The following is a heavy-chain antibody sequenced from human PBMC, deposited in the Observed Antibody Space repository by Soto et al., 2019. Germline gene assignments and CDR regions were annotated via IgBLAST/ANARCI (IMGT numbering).Heavy chain of an antibody. J-gene: IGHJ6*03. D-gene: IGHD5-12*01. CDR1: GFTFSSYA. Sequence: EVQLLESGGGLVQPGGSLRLSCAASGFTFSSYAMSWVRQAPGKGLEWVSAISGSGGSTYDADSVKGRFTISRDNSKNTLYLQMNSLRAENTAVYYCAKDSGYDGVYYYYMDVWGKGTTVTVSS. V-gene: IGHV3-23*01. CDR3: AKDSGYDGVYYYYMDV. CDR2: ISGSGGST.